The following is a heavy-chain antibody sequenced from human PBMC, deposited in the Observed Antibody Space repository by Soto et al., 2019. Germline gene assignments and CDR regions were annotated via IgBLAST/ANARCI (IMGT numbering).Heavy chain of an antibody. V-gene: IGHV3-23*01. J-gene: IGHJ4*02. CDR1: GFNFKKFA. CDR2: ISCCGGST. CDR3: AKADGEQWLVPHLDN. Sequence: EVQLLESGGGVVQPGGSLRLSCVASGFNFKKFAMAWVRQAPGEGLEWVSGISCCGGSTSYADSVKGRFSIVRDDSKNTLSLQMNSLRVEDTAQYYCAKADGEQWLVPHLDNWGQGTPVTVS. D-gene: IGHD6-19*01.